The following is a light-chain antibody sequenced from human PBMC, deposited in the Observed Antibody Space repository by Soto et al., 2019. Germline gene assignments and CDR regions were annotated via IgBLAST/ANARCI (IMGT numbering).Light chain of an antibody. V-gene: IGKV3-11*01. J-gene: IGKJ5*01. CDR1: QSVSNN. CDR3: QQYKSWPPIT. Sequence: EIVLTQSPGTLAWSPGERATLSCRASQSVSNNLAWYQQIPGQAPRFLIYDASNRATGIPARFSGSGSGTDFILTISSLEPEDFAVYYCQQYKSWPPITFGQGTRLEIK. CDR2: DAS.